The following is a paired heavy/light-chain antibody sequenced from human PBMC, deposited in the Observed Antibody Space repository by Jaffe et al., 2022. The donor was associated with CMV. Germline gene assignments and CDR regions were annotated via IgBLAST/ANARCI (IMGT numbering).Light chain of an antibody. J-gene: IGKJ2*01. CDR1: QSISRW. CDR2: KAS. CDR3: QNFDRGT. Sequence: DIQMTQSPSTLSASVGDRVTISCRASQSISRWLAWYQQKPGKAPKLLIYKASGLESGVPSRFSGSGSGTEFTLTISSLQPDDFAIYYCQNFDRGTFGQGTKVEIK. V-gene: IGKV1-5*03.
Heavy chain of an antibody. CDR3: AKDRDDSGDYCFDY. V-gene: IGHV3-23*01. J-gene: IGHJ4*02. D-gene: IGHD4-17*01. Sequence: EVRLLESGGGLVQPGGSLRLSCEASGFTISSYVMSWVRQAPGKGLEWVAAVSRTDFSTYYADSVKGRFTISRDNSKNTFYLQMSSLRVEDTAVYYCAKDRDDSGDYCFDYWGQGILVTVSS. CDR2: VSRTDFST. CDR1: GFTISSYV.